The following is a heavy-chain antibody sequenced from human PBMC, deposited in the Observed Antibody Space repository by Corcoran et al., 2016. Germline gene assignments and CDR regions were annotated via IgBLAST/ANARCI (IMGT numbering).Heavy chain of an antibody. CDR3: ARDLGGYSYGNPFDY. CDR2: IYYSGST. V-gene: IGHV4-39*07. D-gene: IGHD5-18*01. Sequence: QLQLQESGPGLVKPSETLSLTCTGSGGSISSSSYYWGWIRQPPGKGLEWIGSIYYSGSTYYNPSLKSRVTISVDTSKNQFSLKLSSVTAADTAVYYCARDLGGYSYGNPFDYWGQGTLVTVSS. CDR1: GGSISSSSYY. J-gene: IGHJ4*02.